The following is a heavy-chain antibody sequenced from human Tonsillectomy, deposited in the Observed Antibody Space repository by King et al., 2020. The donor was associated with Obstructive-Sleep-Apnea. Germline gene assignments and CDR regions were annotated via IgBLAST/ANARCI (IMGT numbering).Heavy chain of an antibody. CDR2: ISYDGSNK. J-gene: IGHJ4*02. V-gene: IGHV3-30*14. CDR1: GFTFSSYA. D-gene: IGHD3-9*01. CDR3: ARGFLGDILTGL. Sequence: VQLVESGGGVVQPGRSLRLSCAASGFTFSSYAMHWVRQAPGKGLEWVAVISYDGSNKYYADSVKGRFTISRDNSKNTLYLQMNSLRAEDTAVYYCARGFLGDILTGLGGQGTLVTVSS.